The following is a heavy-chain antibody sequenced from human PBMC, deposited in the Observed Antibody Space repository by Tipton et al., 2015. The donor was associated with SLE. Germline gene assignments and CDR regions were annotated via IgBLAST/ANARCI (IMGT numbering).Heavy chain of an antibody. CDR1: GGSISRYY. Sequence: TLSLTCTVSGGSISRYYWSWIRQPPGKGLEWIGNIYYSGSTNYNPSLKSRVTISVDTSKNQFSLKLSSVTAADTAVYCCARDYRKGGGWFDPWGQGTLVTVSS. CDR3: ARDYRKGGGWFDP. J-gene: IGHJ5*02. V-gene: IGHV4-59*01. CDR2: IYYSGST. D-gene: IGHD1-26*01.